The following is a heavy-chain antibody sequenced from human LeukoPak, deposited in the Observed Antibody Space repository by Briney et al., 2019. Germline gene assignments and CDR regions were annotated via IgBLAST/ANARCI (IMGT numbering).Heavy chain of an antibody. D-gene: IGHD2-2*01. CDR3: AKIDRTYCSRSSCYALDS. V-gene: IGHV5-51*01. CDR2: IYPGDSDT. J-gene: IGHJ4*02. CDR1: GYSFTSYW. Sequence: AGESLKISCKGSGYSFTSYWIGWVRQMPGKGLEWMGIIYPGDSDTRYSPSFQGQVTISADKSISTAYLQWSSLKASDTAMYYCAKIDRTYCSRSSCYALDSWGQGTLVTVSS.